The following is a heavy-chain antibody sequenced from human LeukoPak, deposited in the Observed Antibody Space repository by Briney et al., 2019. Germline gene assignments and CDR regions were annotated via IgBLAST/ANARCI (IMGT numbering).Heavy chain of an antibody. CDR1: GGSISSYY. Sequence: PSETLSLTCTVSGGSISSYYWSWIRQPPGKGLEWIGYIHYSGSTNYNPSLKSRVTISVDTSKNQFSLKLSSVTAADTAVYYCARASSGWDAFDIWGQGTMVTVSS. CDR2: IHYSGST. CDR3: ARASSGWDAFDI. D-gene: IGHD6-19*01. V-gene: IGHV4-59*01. J-gene: IGHJ3*02.